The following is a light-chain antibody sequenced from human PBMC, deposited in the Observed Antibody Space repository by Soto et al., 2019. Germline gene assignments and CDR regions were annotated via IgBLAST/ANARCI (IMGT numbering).Light chain of an antibody. CDR2: GAS. V-gene: IGKV3D-15*01. CDR1: QSVSGN. Sequence: EIVMTQSPATLSVSPGERATLSCRASQSVSGNLAWYQQKPGQAPRLLIYGASTRATGIPARFSGSGSGTEFTLTLSSLQSEDFAVYSCQQYNNWPPWTFGQGTQVHIK. CDR3: QQYNNWPPWT. J-gene: IGKJ1*01.